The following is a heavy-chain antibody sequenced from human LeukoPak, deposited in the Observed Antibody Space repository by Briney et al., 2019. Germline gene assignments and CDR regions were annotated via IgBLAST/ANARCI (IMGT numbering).Heavy chain of an antibody. CDR2: ISSSGRTI. CDR1: KFTFSSYE. CDR3: ARGRYYDSPRGWYFDL. Sequence: PGGSLRLSCAASKFTFSSYEMNWVRQAPGKGLEWVSYISSSGRTIYYADSVKGRFTISRDNAKNSLYLQMNSLRAEDTAVYYCARGRYYDSPRGWYFDLWGRGTLVTVSS. V-gene: IGHV3-48*03. J-gene: IGHJ2*01. D-gene: IGHD3-22*01.